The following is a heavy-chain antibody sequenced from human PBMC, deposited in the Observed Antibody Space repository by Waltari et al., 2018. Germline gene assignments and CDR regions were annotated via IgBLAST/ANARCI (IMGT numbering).Heavy chain of an antibody. CDR2: ISGRGGST. CDR3: ARDSRELLYYFDY. CDR1: GFTFSSYA. V-gene: IGHV3-23*04. J-gene: IGHJ4*02. Sequence: EVQLVEYGGGLVQPGGSMRLSCAASGFTFSSYAMSWVRQATGKGQEWVSAISGRGGSTYYADSVKGRFTISRDNSKNTLYLQMNSLRAEDTAVYYCARDSRELLYYFDYWGQGTLVTVSS. D-gene: IGHD1-26*01.